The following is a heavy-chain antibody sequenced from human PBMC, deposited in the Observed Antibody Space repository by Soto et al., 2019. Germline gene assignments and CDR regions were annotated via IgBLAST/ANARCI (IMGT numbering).Heavy chain of an antibody. CDR1: GGSFSGYY. Sequence: KASETLSLTCAVYGGSFSGYYWSWIRQPPGKGLEWIGEINHSGSTNYNPSLKSRVTISVDTSKNQFSLKLSSVTAADTAVYYCARGRRRRGNYYYMDVWGKGTTVTVSS. CDR2: INHSGST. J-gene: IGHJ6*03. V-gene: IGHV4-34*01. CDR3: ARGRRRRGNYYYMDV.